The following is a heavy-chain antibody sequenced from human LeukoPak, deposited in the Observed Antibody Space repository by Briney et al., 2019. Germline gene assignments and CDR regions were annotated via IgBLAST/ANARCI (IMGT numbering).Heavy chain of an antibody. D-gene: IGHD6-13*01. CDR2: ISYDGSNK. CDR1: GFTFSSYG. CDR3: AKDFASSSWYTYYYYYYGMDV. V-gene: IGHV3-30*18. J-gene: IGHJ6*02. Sequence: GGSLRLSCAASGFTFSSYGMHWVRQAPGKGLEWVAVISYDGSNKYYADSVKGRFTISRDNSKNTLYLQMNSLGAEDTAVYYCAKDFASSSWYTYYYYYYGMDVWGQGTTVTVSS.